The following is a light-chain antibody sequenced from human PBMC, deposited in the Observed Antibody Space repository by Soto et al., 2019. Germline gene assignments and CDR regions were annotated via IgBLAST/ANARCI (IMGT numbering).Light chain of an antibody. CDR3: SSYTSSGTLRV. V-gene: IGLV2-14*01. J-gene: IGLJ3*02. Sequence: QSALTQPASVSGSPGQSITISCTGTSSDVGAYKYVSWYQQHPGKAPKLMIYEVSNRPSGVSNRFSGSKSGNTASLTISGRQAEDEADYYCSSYTSSGTLRVFGGGTKVTVL. CDR2: EVS. CDR1: SSDVGAYKY.